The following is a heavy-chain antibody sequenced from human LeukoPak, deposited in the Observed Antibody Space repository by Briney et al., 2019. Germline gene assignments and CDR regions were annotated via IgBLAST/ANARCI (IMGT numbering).Heavy chain of an antibody. V-gene: IGHV3-23*01. CDR2: ISRSGGST. Sequence: GGSLRLSCAASGFTFSSYAMSWVRQAPGKGLEWVSAISRSGGSTYYADSVKGRFTISRDNSKNTLYLQMNSLRAEDTAVYYCANTDPRGLVLYWGQGTLVTVSS. CDR1: GFTFSSYA. J-gene: IGHJ4*02. D-gene: IGHD3-16*01. CDR3: ANTDPRGLVLY.